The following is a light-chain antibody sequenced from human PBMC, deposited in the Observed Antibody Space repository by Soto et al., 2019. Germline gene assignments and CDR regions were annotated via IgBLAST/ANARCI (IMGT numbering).Light chain of an antibody. Sequence: EIVLTQSPGTLSLSPGEGATLSCSASQSVSSSYFAWYQQSPGQSPRLRIYGASTRATDIPDRFSGSGSGTDFTLTSGRLEPEDFAVYDCQQYGSSPSTFGQGTRLEIK. J-gene: IGKJ5*01. CDR1: QSVSSSY. CDR3: QQYGSSPST. V-gene: IGKV3-20*01. CDR2: GAS.